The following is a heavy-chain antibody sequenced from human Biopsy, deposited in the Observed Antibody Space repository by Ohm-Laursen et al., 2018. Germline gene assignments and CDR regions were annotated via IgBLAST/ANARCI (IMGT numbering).Heavy chain of an antibody. V-gene: IGHV4-59*11. Sequence: SDTLSLTCTVSGGSFTGHYWSWIRQPPGKGLEWIGHISYTGYTSYNASLKSRVTISLDTSRKHFSLRLTSLAAADTAVYYCARGSNEYGGLYFPHWGQGTLVTVSP. D-gene: IGHD4-23*01. CDR3: ARGSNEYGGLYFPH. J-gene: IGHJ1*01. CDR2: ISYTGYT. CDR1: GGSFTGHY.